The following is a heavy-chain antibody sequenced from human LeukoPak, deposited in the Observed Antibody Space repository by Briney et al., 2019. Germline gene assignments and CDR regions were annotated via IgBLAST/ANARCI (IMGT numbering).Heavy chain of an antibody. V-gene: IGHV4-34*01. CDR1: GGSFSGYY. Sequence: SETLSLTCAVYGGSFSGYYWSWIRQPPGKGLEWIGEINHSGSTNYNPSLKSRVTISVDTSKNQFSLKLSSVTAADTAVYYCARVAYYDYVWGSSPPGYFDYWGQGTLVTVSS. D-gene: IGHD3-16*01. CDR2: INHSGST. CDR3: ARVAYYDYVWGSSPPGYFDY. J-gene: IGHJ4*02.